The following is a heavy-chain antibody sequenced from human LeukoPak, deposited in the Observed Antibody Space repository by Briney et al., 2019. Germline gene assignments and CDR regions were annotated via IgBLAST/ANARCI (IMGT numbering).Heavy chain of an antibody. Sequence: PGGSLRLSCATSGFTFSSFGIHWVRQAPGKGLERVSFIRYDGSDKYYADSGKGRFTTSRDDSKKTLYLQMHSLRSEDTAVYYCVKDLGYYGFWSGLAYWGQGTLVTVSS. CDR2: IRYDGSDK. CDR3: VKDLGYYGFWSGLAY. V-gene: IGHV3-30*02. J-gene: IGHJ4*02. CDR1: GFTFSSFG. D-gene: IGHD3-3*01.